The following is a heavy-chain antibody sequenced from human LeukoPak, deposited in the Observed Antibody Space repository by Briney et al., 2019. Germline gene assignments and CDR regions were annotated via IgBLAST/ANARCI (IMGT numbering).Heavy chain of an antibody. Sequence: GGSLRLSCAASGFTFRSYGMHWVRQAPGKGLEWVAVIWYDGSNKYYADSVKGRFTISGDNSENTLYLQMNSLRAEDTALYYCASDGIAVDRGIGYFDYWGQGTLVTVSS. CDR3: ASDGIAVDRGIGYFDY. CDR1: GFTFRSYG. V-gene: IGHV3-33*01. D-gene: IGHD6-13*01. J-gene: IGHJ4*02. CDR2: IWYDGSNK.